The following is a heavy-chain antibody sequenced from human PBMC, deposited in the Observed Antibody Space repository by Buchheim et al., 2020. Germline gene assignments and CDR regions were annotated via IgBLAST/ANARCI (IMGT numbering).Heavy chain of an antibody. CDR2: ISYDGSNK. V-gene: IGHV3-30-3*01. J-gene: IGHJ4*02. CDR3: ARAHHYYDRVGY. D-gene: IGHD3-22*01. Sequence: QVQLVESGGGVVQPGRSLRLSCAASGFTFSSYAMHWVRQAPGKGLEWVAVISYDGSNKYYADSVKGRFTISRDNSQNTLYLQMNSLRAEDTAVYYCARAHHYYDRVGYWGQGTL. CDR1: GFTFSSYA.